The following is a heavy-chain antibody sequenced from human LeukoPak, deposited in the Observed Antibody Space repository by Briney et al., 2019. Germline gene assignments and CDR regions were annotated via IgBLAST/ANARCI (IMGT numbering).Heavy chain of an antibody. Sequence: ASVKVSCKASGGTFSSYAISWVRQAPGQGLEWMGRIIPIFGTASYAQKFQGRVTMTRDTSTSTVYMELSSLRSEDTAVYYCASSTGGSYFLESWGQGTLVTVSS. V-gene: IGHV1-69*05. J-gene: IGHJ4*02. CDR1: GGTFSSYA. D-gene: IGHD1-26*01. CDR3: ASSTGGSYFLES. CDR2: IIPIFGTA.